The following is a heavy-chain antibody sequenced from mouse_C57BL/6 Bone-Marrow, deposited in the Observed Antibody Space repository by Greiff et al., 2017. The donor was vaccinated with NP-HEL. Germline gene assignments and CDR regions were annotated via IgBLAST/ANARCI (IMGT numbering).Heavy chain of an antibody. D-gene: IGHD2-4*01. CDR3: ARWDDYDGAWFAY. CDR2: IYPGGGYT. Sequence: QVQLQQSGAELVRPGTSVKMSCKASGYTFTNYWIGWAKQRPGHGLEWIGDIYPGGGYTTYKEKFKGKATLTADKSSSTAYMQFSSLTSEDSAIYYCARWDDYDGAWFAYWGQGTLVTVSA. CDR1: GYTFTNYW. V-gene: IGHV1-63*01. J-gene: IGHJ3*01.